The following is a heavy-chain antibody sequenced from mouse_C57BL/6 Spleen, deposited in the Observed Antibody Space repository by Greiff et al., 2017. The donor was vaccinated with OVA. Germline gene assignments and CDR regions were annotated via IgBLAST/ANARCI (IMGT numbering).Heavy chain of an antibody. J-gene: IGHJ3*01. V-gene: IGHV1-85*01. Sequence: VQLQQSGPELVKPGASVKLSCKASGYTFTSYDINWVKQRPGQGLEWIGWIYPRDGSPKYNEKFKGKATLTVDTSSSTTYMELHSLTSEDSAVYFCAREDYYGSSYAWFAYWGQGTLVTVSA. CDR1: GYTFTSYD. CDR3: AREDYYGSSYAWFAY. D-gene: IGHD1-1*01. CDR2: IYPRDGSP.